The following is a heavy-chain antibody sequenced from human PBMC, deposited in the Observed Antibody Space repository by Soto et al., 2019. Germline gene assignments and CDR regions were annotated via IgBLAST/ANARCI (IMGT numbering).Heavy chain of an antibody. J-gene: IGHJ6*02. V-gene: IGHV3-30*18. D-gene: IGHD6-13*01. CDR2: ISYDGSNK. Sequence: PGGSLRLSCAASGFTFSSYGMHWVRQAPGKGLEWVAVISYDGSNKYYADSVKGRFTISRDNSKNTLYLQMNSLRAEDTAVYYFAKFPQSSRSWHNNYYYGMDVGAQGTTVTVPS. CDR1: GFTFSSYG. CDR3: AKFPQSSRSWHNNYYYGMDV.